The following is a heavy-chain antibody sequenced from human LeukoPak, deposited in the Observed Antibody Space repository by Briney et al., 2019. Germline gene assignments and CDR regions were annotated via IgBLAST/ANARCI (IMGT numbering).Heavy chain of an antibody. J-gene: IGHJ6*03. CDR1: GGTFSRYA. V-gene: IGHV1-69*05. Sequence: ASVTVSCKASGGTFSRYAISWVRQAPGQGLEWMGGIIHIFGTANYAQKFQGRVTITTDESTSTAYMELSSLRSEDTAVYYCALSPYDFWSGYYYYYYMDVWGKGTTVTVSS. CDR2: IIHIFGTA. D-gene: IGHD3-3*01. CDR3: ALSPYDFWSGYYYYYYMDV.